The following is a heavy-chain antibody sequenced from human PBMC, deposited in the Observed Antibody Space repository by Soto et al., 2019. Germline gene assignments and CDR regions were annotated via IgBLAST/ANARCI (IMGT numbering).Heavy chain of an antibody. J-gene: IGHJ6*02. CDR1: GFTFSSYW. CDR2: IKQDGSEK. Sequence: EVQLVESGGGLVQPGGSLRLSCAASGFTFSSYWMSWVRQAPGKGLEWVANIKQDGSEKYYVDSVKGRFTISRDNAKNSLYLQMNSLRAADTAVYYCARDLSESRYDVWSGYPYYYYGMDVWGQGTTVTVSS. D-gene: IGHD3-3*01. CDR3: ARDLSESRYDVWSGYPYYYYGMDV. V-gene: IGHV3-7*01.